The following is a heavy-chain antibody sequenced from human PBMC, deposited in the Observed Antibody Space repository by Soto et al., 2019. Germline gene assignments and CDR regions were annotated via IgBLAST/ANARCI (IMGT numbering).Heavy chain of an antibody. V-gene: IGHV4-30-2*01. J-gene: IGHJ6*02. CDR2: IYHSGST. Sequence: SETLSLTCAVSGGSISSGGYSWSWIRQPPGKGLEWIGYIYHSGSTYYNPSLKSRVTISVDRSKNQFSLKLSSVTAADTAVYYWARDQGGIGYDILTGYRDYYCMDVWGQGTTVTVSS. D-gene: IGHD3-9*01. CDR1: GGSISSGGYS. CDR3: ARDQGGIGYDILTGYRDYYCMDV.